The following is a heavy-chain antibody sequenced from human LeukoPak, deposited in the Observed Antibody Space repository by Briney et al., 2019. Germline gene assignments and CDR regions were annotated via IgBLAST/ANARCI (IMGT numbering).Heavy chain of an antibody. J-gene: IGHJ4*02. D-gene: IGHD4-17*01. CDR3: ATPLTTVTTLPFDS. V-gene: IGHV3-15*01. CDR2: IKSRSDGGTT. CDR1: GITFINAW. Sequence: PGGSLRLSCAASGITFINAWMSWVRQAPGKGLEWVARIKSRSDGGTTDYATPVKGRFTISSDDPKTTVYLQMNSLKTEDTAVYYCATPLTTVTTLPFDSWGQGTLVTASS.